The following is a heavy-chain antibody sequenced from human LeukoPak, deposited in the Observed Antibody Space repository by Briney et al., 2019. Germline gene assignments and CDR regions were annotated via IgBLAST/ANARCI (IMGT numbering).Heavy chain of an antibody. D-gene: IGHD3-3*01. CDR2: ISYDGSNK. V-gene: IGHV3-30-3*01. J-gene: IGHJ4*02. CDR1: GVTFSSYA. Sequence: GGTLRLSCVASGVTFSSYAMHWVRQAPGKGLEWVALISYDGSNKYYADSVKGRFTISRDNSKNTLYLQMNSLRAEDTAVYYCAKDQGYDFWSGYYIDYWGQGTLVTVSS. CDR3: AKDQGYDFWSGYYIDY.